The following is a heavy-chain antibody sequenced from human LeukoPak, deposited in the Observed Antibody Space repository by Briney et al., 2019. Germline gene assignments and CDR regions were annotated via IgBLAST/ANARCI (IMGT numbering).Heavy chain of an antibody. CDR2: ISYDGSNK. CDR1: GFTFSSYG. CDR3: AKEMVRGVIGDY. J-gene: IGHJ4*02. V-gene: IGHV3-30*18. D-gene: IGHD3-10*01. Sequence: GRSLRLSCAASGFTFSSYGMHWVRQAPGKGLEWVAVISYDGSNKYYADSVKGRFTISRDDSKNTLYLQMNSLRAEDTAVYYCAKEMVRGVIGDYWGQGTLVTVSS.